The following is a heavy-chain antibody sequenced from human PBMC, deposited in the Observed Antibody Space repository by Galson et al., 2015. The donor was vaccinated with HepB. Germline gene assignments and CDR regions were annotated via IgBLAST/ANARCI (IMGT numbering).Heavy chain of an antibody. J-gene: IGHJ4*02. Sequence: SLRLSCAASGFTFSGSDMSWVRQAPGKGLEWVSYISDASGATYYADSVKGRFTISRDNSKNTLYLQMNSLRAEDTAVYYCAGGHWSHWGQGTLVTVSS. CDR1: GFTFSGSD. CDR3: AGGHWSH. D-gene: IGHD3-3*01. V-gene: IGHV3-23*01. CDR2: ISDASGAT.